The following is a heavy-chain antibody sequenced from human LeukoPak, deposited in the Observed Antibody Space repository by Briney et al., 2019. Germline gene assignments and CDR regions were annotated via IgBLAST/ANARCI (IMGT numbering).Heavy chain of an antibody. J-gene: IGHJ5*02. V-gene: IGHV1-18*01. CDR1: GYTFTSYG. CDR2: ISAYNGNT. CDR3: ARVNVVVVAEQDWFDP. Sequence: HAASVKVSCTASGYTFTSYGISWVRQAPGQGLEWMGWISAYNGNTNYAQKLQGRVTMTTDTSTSTAYMELRSLRSDDTAVYYCARVNVVVVAEQDWFDPWGQGTLVTVSS. D-gene: IGHD2-15*01.